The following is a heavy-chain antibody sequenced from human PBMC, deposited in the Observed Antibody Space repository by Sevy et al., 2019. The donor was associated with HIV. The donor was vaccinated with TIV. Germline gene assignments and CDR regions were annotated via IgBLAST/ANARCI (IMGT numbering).Heavy chain of an antibody. Sequence: ASVKVSCKASGYTFTSYGISWVRQAPGQGLEWMGWISAYNGNTNYAQKLQGRVTMTTDTSTSTAYMELRSLGSDDTAVYYCARLGTTLLWDWFDPWGQGTLVTVSS. CDR2: ISAYNGNT. CDR1: GYTFTSYG. J-gene: IGHJ5*02. CDR3: ARLGTTLLWDWFDP. V-gene: IGHV1-18*01. D-gene: IGHD1-7*01.